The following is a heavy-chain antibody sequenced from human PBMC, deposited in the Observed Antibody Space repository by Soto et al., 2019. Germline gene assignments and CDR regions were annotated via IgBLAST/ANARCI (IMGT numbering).Heavy chain of an antibody. J-gene: IGHJ4*02. V-gene: IGHV3-53*01. CDR2: IHSDGST. Sequence: PGGSLRLSCSVAGFTVSDSMSWVRQAPGKGLECVSFIHSDGSTHYTDSVRGRFTISRDNSKNTLYLQMDRLRLDDTAVYFCARDASGPFDYWGQGTLVTVSS. CDR3: ARDASGPFDY. D-gene: IGHD6-19*01. CDR1: GFTVSDS.